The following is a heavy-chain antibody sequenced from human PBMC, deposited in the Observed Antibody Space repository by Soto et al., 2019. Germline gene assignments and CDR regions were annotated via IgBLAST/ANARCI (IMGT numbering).Heavy chain of an antibody. J-gene: IGHJ3*02. CDR3: ASSSGWYGDDAFDI. V-gene: IGHV4-59*01. Sequence: QVQLQESGPGLVKPSETLSLTCTVSGGSISSYYWSWIRQPPGKGLEWIGYSYYSGSTNYNPSLKSRFPISVDTSKNQFSLKLSSVTAADTAVYYCASSSGWYGDDAFDIWGQGTMVTVSS. CDR1: GGSISSYY. D-gene: IGHD6-19*01. CDR2: SYYSGST.